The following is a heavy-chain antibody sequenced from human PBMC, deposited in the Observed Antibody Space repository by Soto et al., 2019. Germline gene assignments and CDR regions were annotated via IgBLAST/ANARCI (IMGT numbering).Heavy chain of an antibody. V-gene: IGHV3-7*05. J-gene: IGHJ6*02. CDR3: ARDTGETHHDFWSGYWNGMDV. D-gene: IGHD3-3*01. CDR2: IKQDGSEK. CDR1: GFMFSTYW. Sequence: GGSLRLSCVASGFMFSTYWMSWVRQAPGKGLEWVANIKQDGSEKYYVDSVKGRLTISRDNAKNSLYLQMNSLRAEDTAVYYCARDTGETHHDFWSGYWNGMDVWGQGTTVTVSS.